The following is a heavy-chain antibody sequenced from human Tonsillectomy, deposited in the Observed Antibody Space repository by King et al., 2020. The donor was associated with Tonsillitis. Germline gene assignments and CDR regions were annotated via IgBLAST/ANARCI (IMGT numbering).Heavy chain of an antibody. D-gene: IGHD3-22*01. CDR2: ISSSCSYI. Sequence: VQLVESGGGLVKPGGSLRLSCAASGFTFSSYTINWVRQAPGKGLEWVSSISSSCSYIYYADSVKGRFTISRDNAKNLLYLQMNSLRAEDTAVYYCARGSYSYESSGYYISNFDYWGQGTLVTVSS. CDR1: GFTFSSYT. V-gene: IGHV3-21*01. CDR3: ARGSYSYESSGYYISNFDY. J-gene: IGHJ4*02.